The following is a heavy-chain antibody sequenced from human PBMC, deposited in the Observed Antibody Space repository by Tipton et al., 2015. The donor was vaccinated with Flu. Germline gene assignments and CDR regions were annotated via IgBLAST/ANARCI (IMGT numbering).Heavy chain of an antibody. CDR2: ISGYNGNT. D-gene: IGHD6-13*01. J-gene: IGHJ4*02. Sequence: QSEPEVKKPGASVRVSCKTSGYTFTSYAIIWVRQAPGQGLEWMGWISGYNGNTTYAQKLQGRVNMTTDKSTSTAYMELRSLRSDDTAVYYCARDGGIAASYWGQGTLVNVSS. CDR1: GYTFTSYA. V-gene: IGHV1-18*01. CDR3: ARDGGIAASY.